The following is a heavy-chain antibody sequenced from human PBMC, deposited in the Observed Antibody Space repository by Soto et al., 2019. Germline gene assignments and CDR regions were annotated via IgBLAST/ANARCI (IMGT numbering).Heavy chain of an antibody. CDR2: IYYSGST. CDR3: ARDVFRDLYYFDY. V-gene: IGHV4-31*03. Sequence: SETLSLTCTVSGGSISSGGYYWSWIRQHPGKGLEWIGYIYYSGSTYYNPSLKSRVTISVDTSKNQFSLKLSSVTAADTAVYYCARDVFRDLYYFDYWGQGTLVTVSS. J-gene: IGHJ4*02. CDR1: GGSISSGGYY.